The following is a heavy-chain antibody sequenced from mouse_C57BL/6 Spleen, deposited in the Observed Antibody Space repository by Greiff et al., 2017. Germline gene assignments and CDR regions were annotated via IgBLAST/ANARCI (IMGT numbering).Heavy chain of an antibody. V-gene: IGHV5-4*01. CDR3: AREYGNLYYAMDY. Sequence: EVMLVEFGGGLVKPGGSLKLSCAASGFTFSSYAMSWVRQTPEKRLEWVATISDGGSYTYYPDNVKGRFTISRDNAKNNLYLQMSHLKSEDTAMYYCAREYGNLYYAMDYWGQGTSVTVSS. J-gene: IGHJ4*01. D-gene: IGHD2-10*02. CDR2: ISDGGSYT. CDR1: GFTFSSYA.